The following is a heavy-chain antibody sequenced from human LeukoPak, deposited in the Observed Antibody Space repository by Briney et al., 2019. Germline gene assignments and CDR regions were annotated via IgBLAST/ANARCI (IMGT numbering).Heavy chain of an antibody. CDR2: INHRGGT. D-gene: IGHD4-23*01. J-gene: IGHJ4*02. V-gene: IGHV4-34*01. CDR1: GGSFSDYS. Sequence: SETLSLTCAVFGGSFSDYSWTWIRQTPGKGLEWIGEINHRGGTNYNPSLKSRLTISVDKSKNQFSLKLSSVTAADTAVYYCARGRWRIDYWGQGTLVTVSS. CDR3: ARGRWRIDY.